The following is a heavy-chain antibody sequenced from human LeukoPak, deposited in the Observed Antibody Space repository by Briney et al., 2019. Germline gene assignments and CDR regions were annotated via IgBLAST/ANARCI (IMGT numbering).Heavy chain of an antibody. CDR1: GFTFSSYG. Sequence: PSGGSLRLSCAASGFTFSSYGMHWVRQAPGKGLEWVAVIWYDGSNKYYADSVKGRFTISRDNSKNTLYLQMNSLRAEDTAVYYCARGEYYYDSSGYYTLDYWGQGTLVTVSS. D-gene: IGHD3-22*01. CDR3: ARGEYYYDSSGYYTLDY. CDR2: IWYDGSNK. V-gene: IGHV3-33*01. J-gene: IGHJ4*02.